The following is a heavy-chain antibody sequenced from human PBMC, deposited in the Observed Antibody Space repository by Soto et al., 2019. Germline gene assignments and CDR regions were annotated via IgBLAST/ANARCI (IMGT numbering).Heavy chain of an antibody. CDR3: VRGGPRGGFSDYGC. J-gene: IGHJ4*02. V-gene: IGHV3-74*03. D-gene: IGHD3-16*01. CDR2: ISFDATTR. CDR1: GFTFKDYW. Sequence: PGGSLRLSCAASGFTFKDYWMHWVRQVPGQGLLWVSRISFDATTRTYADSVKGRFTISRDNAQNTVYLQMNNLRVEDTAVYYCVRGGPRGGFSDYGCWGQGTLVTVSS.